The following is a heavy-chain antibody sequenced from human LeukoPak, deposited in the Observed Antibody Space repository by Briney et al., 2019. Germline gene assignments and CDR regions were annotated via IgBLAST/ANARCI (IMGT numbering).Heavy chain of an antibody. D-gene: IGHD1-7*01. CDR2: IHYSGST. Sequence: SETVSLTCTVSGGSISSSSYYWGWIRQHPGKGLEWIGYIHYSGSTYDNPSLKSRVIISVDTSKNQFSLKLSSVTAADTAVYYCARLLWETGPTGGGFYGIDVWGQGTTVTVSS. CDR1: GGSISSSSYY. J-gene: IGHJ6*02. V-gene: IGHV4-31*03. CDR3: ARLLWETGPTGGGFYGIDV.